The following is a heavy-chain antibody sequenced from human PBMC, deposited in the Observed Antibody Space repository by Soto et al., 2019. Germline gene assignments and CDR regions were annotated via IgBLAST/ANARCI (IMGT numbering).Heavy chain of an antibody. D-gene: IGHD6-19*01. CDR3: ARHFGYSSGWYNGYYYYYYMDV. Sequence: GASVKVSCKASGYTFTSYYMHWVRQAPGQGLEWMGIINPSGGSTSYAQKFQGRVTMTRDTSTSTVYMELSSLRSEDTAVYYCARHFGYSSGWYNGYYYYYYMDVWGKGTTVTVSS. V-gene: IGHV1-46*01. CDR1: GYTFTSYY. CDR2: INPSGGST. J-gene: IGHJ6*03.